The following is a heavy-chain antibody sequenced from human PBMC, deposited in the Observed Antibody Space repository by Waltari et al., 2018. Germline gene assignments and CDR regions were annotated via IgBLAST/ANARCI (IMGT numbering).Heavy chain of an antibody. CDR3: ARGGYSSHFDY. CDR1: EFRFRNYP. J-gene: IGHJ4*02. CDR2: ITGSGGTK. V-gene: IGHV3-23*01. D-gene: IGHD6-13*01. Sequence: EVQLLESGGGLVQPGGSLRLSCAAFEFRFRNYPMTCVRQAPGRGLEWVSTITGSGGTKYYADSVKGRFTISRDNSQNTLYLQMNSLTVDETAVYFCARGGYSSHFDYWGQGTLVTVSS.